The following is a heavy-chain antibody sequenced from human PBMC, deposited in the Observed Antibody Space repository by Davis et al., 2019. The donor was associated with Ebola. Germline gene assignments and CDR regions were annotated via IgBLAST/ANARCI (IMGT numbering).Heavy chain of an antibody. CDR1: GYTFANYW. D-gene: IGHD1-20*01. CDR3: ARPSITGTADAFDI. V-gene: IGHV5-51*01. Sequence: GESLKISCKGSGYTFANYWIGWVRQMPGKGLEWMGIIYPGDSDTRYSPSFQGQVTISADKSITTAFLQWRSLKASDTAMYYCARPSITGTADAFDIWGQGTMVTVSS. J-gene: IGHJ3*02. CDR2: IYPGDSDT.